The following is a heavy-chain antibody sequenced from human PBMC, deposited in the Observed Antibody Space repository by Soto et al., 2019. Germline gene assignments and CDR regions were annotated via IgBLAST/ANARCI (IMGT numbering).Heavy chain of an antibody. CDR1: GFTFSSYW. CDR2: ISGSGGTT. V-gene: IGHV3-23*01. D-gene: IGHD6-19*01. Sequence: GSLRVSCAASGFTFSSYWMYWVRQAPGKGLEWVSAISGSGGTTYYADSVKGRFTISRDNSKNTLYLQMNSLRAEDTAVYYCVSQQWLAWGQGTLVTVSS. J-gene: IGHJ5*02. CDR3: VSQQWLA.